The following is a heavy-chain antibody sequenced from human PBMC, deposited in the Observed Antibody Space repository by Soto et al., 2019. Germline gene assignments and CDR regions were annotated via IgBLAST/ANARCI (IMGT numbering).Heavy chain of an antibody. V-gene: IGHV4-39*01. D-gene: IGHD6-13*01. CDR2: IYYSVST. CDR1: GGSISSSSYY. CDR3: ARHLAAAPYSYYYYGMDV. J-gene: IGHJ6*02. Sequence: SETLSLTCTVSGGSISSSSYYCGWILQPPGKGQEWIGSIYYSVSTYYNPSLKSRVTISVDTSKNQFSLKLSSVTAADTAVYYCARHLAAAPYSYYYYGMDVWGQGTTVTVSS.